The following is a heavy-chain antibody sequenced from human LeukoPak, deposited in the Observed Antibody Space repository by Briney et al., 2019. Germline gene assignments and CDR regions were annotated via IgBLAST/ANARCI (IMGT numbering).Heavy chain of an antibody. CDR1: GFTFSSYA. CDR2: ISYDGSNK. D-gene: IGHD6-19*01. Sequence: GGSLRLSCAASGFTFSSYAMHWVRQAPGKGLEWVAVISYDGSNKYYADSVKGRFTISRDNSKSTLYLQMNSLRAEDTAVYYCARGVAEQWLVRRWFDPWGQGTLVTVSS. CDR3: ARGVAEQWLVRRWFDP. V-gene: IGHV3-30*04. J-gene: IGHJ5*02.